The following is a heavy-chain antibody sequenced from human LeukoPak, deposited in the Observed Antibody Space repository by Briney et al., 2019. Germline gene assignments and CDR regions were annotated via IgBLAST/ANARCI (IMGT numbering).Heavy chain of an antibody. J-gene: IGHJ4*02. CDR1: GFTFTTYA. CDR3: AKDGGGYDTSGYYYGDY. D-gene: IGHD3-22*01. Sequence: GGSLRLSCAASGFTFTTYAMSWVRQAPGKGLEWVSTISGSGGSTYYADSVKGRFTISRDNSKNTLYLQMNSLRAEDTAVYYCAKDGGGYDTSGYYYGDYWGQGTLVTVSS. CDR2: ISGSGGST. V-gene: IGHV3-23*01.